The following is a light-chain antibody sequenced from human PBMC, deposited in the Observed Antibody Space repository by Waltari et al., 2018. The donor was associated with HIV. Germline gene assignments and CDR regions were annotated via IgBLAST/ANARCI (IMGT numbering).Light chain of an antibody. CDR3: ASLSNNLNLVV. Sequence: QSALSQPASVSGSPGQSITISCNGTNSDIGASDYVSWYQNFPDRAPRLLIYDVKKRPSGVSSRFSGSKAANTASLTISGLQLEDEAHFYCASLSNNLNLVVFGGGTHLTVL. CDR1: NSDIGASDY. J-gene: IGLJ2*01. CDR2: DVK. V-gene: IGLV2-14*01.